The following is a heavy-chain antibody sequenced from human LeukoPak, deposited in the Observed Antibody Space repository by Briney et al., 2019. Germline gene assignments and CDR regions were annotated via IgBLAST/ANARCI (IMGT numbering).Heavy chain of an antibody. Sequence: SETLSLTCTVSGGSISSGSYYWSWIRQPAGKGLEWIGRIYTSGSTNYNPSLKSRVTISVDTSKNQFSLKLSSVTAADTAVYYCARDLPPGMVDYWGQGTLVTVSS. CDR2: IYTSGST. J-gene: IGHJ4*02. V-gene: IGHV4-61*02. CDR1: GGSISSGSYY. D-gene: IGHD6-13*01. CDR3: ARDLPPGMVDY.